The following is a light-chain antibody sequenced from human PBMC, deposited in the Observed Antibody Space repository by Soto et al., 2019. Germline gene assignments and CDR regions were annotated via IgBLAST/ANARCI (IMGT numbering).Light chain of an antibody. CDR1: SSNIGAGYD. V-gene: IGLV1-40*01. Sequence: QSVLTQTPSVSGAPGQRVTISCTGSSSNIGAGYDVHWYQQLPGTTPKLLIYANTNRPSGVPDRFSGSKSGTSASLAITGLQAEDEADYYCAAWDDSLSAYVFGTGTKVTVL. CDR2: ANT. J-gene: IGLJ1*01. CDR3: AAWDDSLSAYV.